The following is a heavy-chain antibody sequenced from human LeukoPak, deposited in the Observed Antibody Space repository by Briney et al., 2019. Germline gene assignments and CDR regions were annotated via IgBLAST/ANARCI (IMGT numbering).Heavy chain of an antibody. D-gene: IGHD3-10*01. CDR3: ARGVWFGEANYYFDY. V-gene: IGHV1-18*01. Sequence: ASVRVSCKASGYTFTSYGISWVRQAPGQGLEWVGWISAYNGNTNYAQKLQGRLTMTTDTSTSTAYMELRSLRSDDTAVYYCARGVWFGEANYYFDYWGQGTLVTVSS. J-gene: IGHJ4*02. CDR1: GYTFTSYG. CDR2: ISAYNGNT.